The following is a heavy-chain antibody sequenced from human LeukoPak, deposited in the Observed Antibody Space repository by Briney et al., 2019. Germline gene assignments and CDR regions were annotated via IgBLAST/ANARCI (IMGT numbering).Heavy chain of an antibody. Sequence: HSGGSLRLSCAASGFTFSSYEMNWVRQAPGKGLEWVSYISSSGSTIYYADSVKGRFTISRDNAKNSLYLQMSSLTPEDTAVYYCARNYGVLTGYPYYFDHWGQGILVTVSS. CDR2: ISSSGSTI. D-gene: IGHD3-9*01. CDR3: ARNYGVLTGYPYYFDH. CDR1: GFTFSSYE. V-gene: IGHV3-48*03. J-gene: IGHJ4*02.